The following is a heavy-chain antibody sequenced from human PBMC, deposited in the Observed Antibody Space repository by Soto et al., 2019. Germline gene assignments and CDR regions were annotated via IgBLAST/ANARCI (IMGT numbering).Heavy chain of an antibody. CDR1: GYTLTELS. V-gene: IGHV1-24*01. CDR3: ATYHYGSGSYYDY. D-gene: IGHD3-10*01. J-gene: IGHJ4*02. CDR2: FDPEDGET. Sequence: ASVKVSCKVSGYTLTELSMHWVRQAPGKGLEWMGGFDPEDGETIYAQKFQGRVTMTGDTSTDTAYMELSSLRSEDTAVYYCATYHYGSGSYYDYWGQGTLVTVSS.